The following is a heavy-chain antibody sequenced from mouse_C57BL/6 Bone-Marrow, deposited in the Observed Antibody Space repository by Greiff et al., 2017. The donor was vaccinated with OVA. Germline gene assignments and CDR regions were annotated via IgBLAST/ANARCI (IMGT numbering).Heavy chain of an antibody. CDR1: GYTFTNYW. CDR2: IYPGGGYT. D-gene: IGHD1-1*01. J-gene: IGHJ4*01. CDR3: ARSRDYYYYAMDY. V-gene: IGHV1-63*01. Sequence: VQLQESGAELVRPGTSVKMSCKASGYTFTNYWIGWAKQRPGHGLEWIGDIYPGGGYTNYNEKFKGKATLTADKSSSTAYMQFSSLTSEDSAIYYCARSRDYYYYAMDYWGQGTSVTVSS.